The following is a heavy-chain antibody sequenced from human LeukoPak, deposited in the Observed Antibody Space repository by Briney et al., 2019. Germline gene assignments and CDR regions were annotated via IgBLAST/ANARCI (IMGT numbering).Heavy chain of an antibody. J-gene: IGHJ4*02. CDR3: ARDFYDSSGGYFDY. CDR2: IIPILGMA. CDR1: GYTFTSYG. D-gene: IGHD3-22*01. Sequence: RASVKVSCKASGYTFTSYGISWVRQAPGQGLEWMGRIIPILGMANYAQKFQGRVTITADKSTSTAYMELSSLRSEDTAVYYCARDFYDSSGGYFDYWGQGTLVTVSS. V-gene: IGHV1-69*04.